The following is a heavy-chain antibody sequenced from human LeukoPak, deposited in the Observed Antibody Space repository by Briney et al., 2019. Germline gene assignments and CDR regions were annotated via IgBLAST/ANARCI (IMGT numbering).Heavy chain of an antibody. D-gene: IGHD6-19*01. J-gene: IGHJ6*03. Sequence: SETLSLTCTVSGGSISTSNYYWGWIRQPPGKGLEWIGSIYHSGSTYYNPSLKSRVTISVDTSKNQFSLKLSSVTAADTAVYYCARGGAVAGTGEYYYYYMDVWGEGTTVTVSS. CDR3: ARGGAVAGTGEYYYYYMDV. V-gene: IGHV4-39*07. CDR1: GGSISTSNYY. CDR2: IYHSGST.